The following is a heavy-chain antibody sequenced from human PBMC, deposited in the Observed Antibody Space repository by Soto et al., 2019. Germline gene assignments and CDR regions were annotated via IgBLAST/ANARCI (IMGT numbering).Heavy chain of an antibody. CDR1: GFTFSTYP. Sequence: ESLRLSCAASGFTFSTYPMSWVRQAPGKGLEWVSGISGSGISTYYTDSVKGRFTISRDNSKNTVFLQMNSLRDEDTAVYYCVKPPVITASYYYYDMDVWGQGTTVTVYS. J-gene: IGHJ6*02. V-gene: IGHV3-23*01. CDR2: ISGSGIST. D-gene: IGHD4-4*01. CDR3: VKPPVITASYYYYDMDV.